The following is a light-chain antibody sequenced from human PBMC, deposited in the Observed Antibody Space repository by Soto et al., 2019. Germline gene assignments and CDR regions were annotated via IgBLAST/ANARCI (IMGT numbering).Light chain of an antibody. CDR2: ATS. J-gene: IGKJ2*02. CDR1: QEISGW. V-gene: IGKV1D-16*01. Sequence: DIQMTQSPSPLSASVGDRITITCRASQEISGWLAWYQQKPKKAPKSLIYATSTLQSGVPSRFSGSRSGTDFTLTITSLQPEDFATYYCQQYSSYPCTFGQGTKLEIK. CDR3: QQYSSYPCT.